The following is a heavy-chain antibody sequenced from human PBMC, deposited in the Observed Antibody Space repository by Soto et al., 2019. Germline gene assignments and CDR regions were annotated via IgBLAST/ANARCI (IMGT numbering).Heavy chain of an antibody. Sequence: QVQLVQSGAEVKKPGSSVKVSCKASGGSFDTYIVTWVRQAPGQGLEWMGRIIPVLGVEYYAQKFQGRVAITADRSTSTAYMELSTLRSGDTAVYYCAKSGTAGSATPSYYGMDVWGLGTMVTVS. V-gene: IGHV1-69*02. CDR3: AKSGTAGSATPSYYGMDV. D-gene: IGHD2-15*01. CDR1: GGSFDTYI. J-gene: IGHJ6*02. CDR2: IIPVLGVE.